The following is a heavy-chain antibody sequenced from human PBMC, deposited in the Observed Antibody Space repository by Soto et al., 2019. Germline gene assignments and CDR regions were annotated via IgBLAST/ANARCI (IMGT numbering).Heavy chain of an antibody. J-gene: IGHJ4*02. D-gene: IGHD3-22*01. Sequence: QSGGSLRLSCAASGFTFSSYGMHWVRQAPGKGLEWVAVISYDGSNKYYADSVKGRFTISRDNSKNTLYLQMNSLRAEDTAVYYCAKEGYYDSSGYYGFDYWGQGTLVTVSS. V-gene: IGHV3-30*18. CDR3: AKEGYYDSSGYYGFDY. CDR2: ISYDGSNK. CDR1: GFTFSSYG.